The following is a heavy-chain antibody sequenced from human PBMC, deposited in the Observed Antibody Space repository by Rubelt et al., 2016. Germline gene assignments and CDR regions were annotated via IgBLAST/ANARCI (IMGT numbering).Heavy chain of an antibody. D-gene: IGHD2/OR15-2a*01. CDR3: GGNSEDASMDV. V-gene: IGHV4-59*01. Sequence: QVQLQESGPGLVKPSETLSLTCTVSGGSISTYYWSWIRQPPGKGLEWIGYVYNSGSSDYNPSHKSRVTISIDTSRTQFSLKLTTATAADTAVYDGGGNSEDASMDVWGRGTTVSVSS. CDR1: GGSISTYY. CDR2: VYNSGSS. J-gene: IGHJ6*02.